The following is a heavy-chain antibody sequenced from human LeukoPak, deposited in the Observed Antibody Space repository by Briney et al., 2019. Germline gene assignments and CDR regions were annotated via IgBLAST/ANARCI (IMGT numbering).Heavy chain of an antibody. J-gene: IGHJ6*02. Sequence: ASVKVSCKASGYTFTSYYMHWVRQAPGQGLEWMGIINPSGGSTSYAQKFQGRVTMTRDTSTSTVYMELSSLRSEDTAVYYCARENYSNYKGYYYYYGMDVWGQGTTVTVSS. CDR1: GYTFTSYY. CDR2: INPSGGST. V-gene: IGHV1-46*01. D-gene: IGHD4-4*01. CDR3: ARENYSNYKGYYYYYGMDV.